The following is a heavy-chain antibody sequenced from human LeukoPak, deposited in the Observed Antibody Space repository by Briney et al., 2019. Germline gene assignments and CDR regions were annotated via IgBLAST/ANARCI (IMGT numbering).Heavy chain of an antibody. D-gene: IGHD6-6*01. CDR3: ASEQLGNYYYYMDV. Sequence: SETLSLTCTVSGGSISSYYWSWIRQPAGKGLEWIGRIYTSGSTNYNPSLKSRVTMSVDTSKNQFSLKLSSVAAADTAVYYCASEQLGNYYYYMDVWGKGTTVIVSS. CDR1: GGSISSYY. CDR2: IYTSGST. V-gene: IGHV4-4*07. J-gene: IGHJ6*03.